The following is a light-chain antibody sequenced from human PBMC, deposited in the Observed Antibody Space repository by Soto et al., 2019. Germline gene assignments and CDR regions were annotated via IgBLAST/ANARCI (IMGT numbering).Light chain of an antibody. V-gene: IGKV3-20*01. CDR2: GAS. CDR1: QTVRNNY. CDR3: QQYADSPLT. J-gene: IGKJ4*01. Sequence: EFVVRHSPGTLSLSPGERPTLSCRASQTVRNNYLAWYQQKPGQAPRLLIYGASSRATGIPDRFSGSGSGTDFTLTISRLEPEDFAVYYCQQYADSPLTFGGGTKVDIK.